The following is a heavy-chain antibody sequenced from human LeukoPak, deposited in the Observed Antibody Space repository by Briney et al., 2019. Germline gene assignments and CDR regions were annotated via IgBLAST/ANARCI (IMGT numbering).Heavy chain of an antibody. V-gene: IGHV4-39*01. CDR2: IYYSGST. J-gene: IGHJ5*02. CDR1: GGSISSSSYY. Sequence: MTSETLSLTCTVSGGSISSSSYYWGWIRQPPGKGLEWIGSIYYSGSTYYNPSLKSRVTISVDTSKNQFSLKLSSVTAADTAVYYCARQGPGNWFDPWGQGTLVTVSS. CDR3: ARQGPGNWFDP.